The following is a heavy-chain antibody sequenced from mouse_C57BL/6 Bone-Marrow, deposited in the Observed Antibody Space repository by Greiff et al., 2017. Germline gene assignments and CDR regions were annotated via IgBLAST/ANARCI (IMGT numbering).Heavy chain of an antibody. D-gene: IGHD1-1*01. V-gene: IGHV5-4*01. CDR3: ARVTTVVAHWYFDG. CDR1: GFTFSSYA. J-gene: IGHJ1*03. Sequence: EVQLVESGGGLVKPGGSLKLSCAASGFTFSSYAMSWVRQTPEKRLEWVATISGGGSYTYYPDNVKGRFTISRDNAKNNLYLQMSHLKSEDTAMYYGARVTTVVAHWYFDGWGTGTTVTVSS. CDR2: ISGGGSYT.